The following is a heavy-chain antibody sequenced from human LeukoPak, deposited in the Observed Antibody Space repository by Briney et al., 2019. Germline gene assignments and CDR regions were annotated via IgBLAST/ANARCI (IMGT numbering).Heavy chain of an antibody. CDR3: AKDLSLDSSGYFFS. CDR1: GLNFNRFA. J-gene: IGHJ5*02. CDR2: ISGSGANT. D-gene: IGHD3-22*01. V-gene: IGHV3-23*01. Sequence: GGSLRLSCSTSGLNFNRFAMSWVRQAPGKGLEWLSAISGSGANTYYADSAKDRLTISRDNSKSTLFLQMSSLRGEDTAVYYCAKDLSLDSSGYFFSWGQGTLVAVSS.